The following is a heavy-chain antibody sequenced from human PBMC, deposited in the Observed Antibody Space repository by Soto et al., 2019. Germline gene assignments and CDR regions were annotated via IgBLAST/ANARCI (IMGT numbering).Heavy chain of an antibody. CDR3: ARAEDDYGDQDHFDF. V-gene: IGHV3-23*01. CDR2: IGGSGYST. D-gene: IGHD4-17*01. Sequence: VQLLESGGGLVQPGGSLRLSCAASGFAFSSYAMSWVRQAPGKGLGWVSGIGGSGYSTHYADSVRGRFIISRDNSKNTMYLQMNSLRVEDTAIYYCARAEDDYGDQDHFDFWGQGTLVTVSS. J-gene: IGHJ4*02. CDR1: GFAFSSYA.